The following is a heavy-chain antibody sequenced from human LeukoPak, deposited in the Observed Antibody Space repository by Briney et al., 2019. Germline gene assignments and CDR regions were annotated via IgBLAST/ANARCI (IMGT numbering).Heavy chain of an antibody. J-gene: IGHJ4*02. CDR1: GFTFDVYA. CDR2: ISNSGNTI. D-gene: IGHD6-13*01. CDR3: ASSIIAAAGTGY. V-gene: IGHV3-11*01. Sequence: GRCLRLSCTASGFTFDVYAMDWVRQAPGEGLEWVSYISNSGNTIYYADSVKSRFTISRDNAKNSLYLQMNRLRAEDTAVYYCASSIIAAAGTGYWGQGTLVTVSS.